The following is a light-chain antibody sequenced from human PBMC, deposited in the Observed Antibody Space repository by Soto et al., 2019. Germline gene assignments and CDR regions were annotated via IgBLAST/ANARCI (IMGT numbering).Light chain of an antibody. Sequence: EIVLTQSPGTLSLSPGERATLSCRASQSVSNNFLAWHQQKPGQGPRLLIYGASSRAGGIPDRFRGSGSGTDFTLTIAGLEPEDFAVYYFQQYGSSPFNFGPGTKVDIK. CDR2: GAS. CDR1: QSVSNNF. CDR3: QQYGSSPFN. J-gene: IGKJ3*01. V-gene: IGKV3-20*01.